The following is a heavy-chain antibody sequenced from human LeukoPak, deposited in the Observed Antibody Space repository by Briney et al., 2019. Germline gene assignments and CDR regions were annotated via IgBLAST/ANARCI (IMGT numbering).Heavy chain of an antibody. D-gene: IGHD3-22*01. CDR1: GFTFDDYA. CDR3: AKDWSDSSGYYAFDI. V-gene: IGHV3-9*01. J-gene: IGHJ3*02. CDR2: ISWNSGSI. Sequence: GRSLRLSCAASGFTFDDYAMHWVRQAPGKDLEWVSGISWNSGSIGYADSVKGRSTISRDNAKNSLYLQMNSLRAEDTALYYCAKDWSDSSGYYAFDIWGQGTMVTVSS.